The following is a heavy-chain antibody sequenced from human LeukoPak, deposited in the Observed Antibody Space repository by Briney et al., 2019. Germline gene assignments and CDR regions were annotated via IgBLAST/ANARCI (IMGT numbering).Heavy chain of an antibody. CDR3: ARKNDFDI. D-gene: IGHD2/OR15-2a*01. Sequence: PSETLSLTCTVSGGSISSDHWNWIRQPPGKGPEWIGCIYYSGRTYYNPSLKSRVSISVDMSKSQFSLRLTSVTAADTAVYYCARKNDFDIWGQGTLVTVSS. V-gene: IGHV4-59*01. CDR1: GGSISSDH. J-gene: IGHJ3*02. CDR2: IYYSGRT.